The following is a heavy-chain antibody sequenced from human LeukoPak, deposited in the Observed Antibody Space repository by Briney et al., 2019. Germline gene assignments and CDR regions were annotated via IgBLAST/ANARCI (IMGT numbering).Heavy chain of an antibody. Sequence: GGSLRLSCAASGFTFSSYAMSWVRQAPGKGLEWVSAISGSGGSTYYADSVKGRFTISRDNSKNTLYLQMNSLRAEDTAVYYCAKAGLGVTYYYMDVWGKGTTVTVSS. CDR2: ISGSGGST. CDR1: GFTFSSYA. J-gene: IGHJ6*03. D-gene: IGHD4-23*01. CDR3: AKAGLGVTYYYMDV. V-gene: IGHV3-23*01.